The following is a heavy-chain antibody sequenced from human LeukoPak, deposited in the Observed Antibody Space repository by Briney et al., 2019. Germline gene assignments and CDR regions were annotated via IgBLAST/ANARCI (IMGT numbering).Heavy chain of an antibody. CDR3: AKDYRSYYYGSGVLFDY. Sequence: GGSLRLSCAASGFTFSTNYMSWVRQAPGKGLEWVSVIYSGGSPYYADSVKGRFTISRDNSKNTLYLQMNSLRAEDTAVYYCAKDYRSYYYGSGVLFDYWGQGTLVTVSS. CDR2: IYSGGSP. D-gene: IGHD3-10*01. V-gene: IGHV3-53*01. J-gene: IGHJ4*02. CDR1: GFTFSTNY.